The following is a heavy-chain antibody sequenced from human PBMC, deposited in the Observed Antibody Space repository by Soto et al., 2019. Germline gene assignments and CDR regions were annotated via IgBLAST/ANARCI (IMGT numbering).Heavy chain of an antibody. CDR1: GFTFDDYA. J-gene: IGHJ4*02. V-gene: IGHV3-9*01. CDR2: ISWNSGSI. Sequence: PGGSLRLSCAASGFTFDDYAMHWVRQAPGKGLEWVSGISWNSGSIGYADSVKGRFTISRDNAKNSLYLQMNSLRAEDTALYYCAKSIDWLLPQTEFDYWGQGTLVTVSS. CDR3: AKSIDWLLPQTEFDY. D-gene: IGHD3-9*01.